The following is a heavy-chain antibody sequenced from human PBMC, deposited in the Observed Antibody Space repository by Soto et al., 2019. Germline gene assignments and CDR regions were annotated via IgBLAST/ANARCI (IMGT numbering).Heavy chain of an antibody. V-gene: IGHV3-30*18. J-gene: IGHJ6*02. CDR1: GFTFSSYG. CDR3: AKDKAAGNFGVYYYYGMDV. CDR2: FSYDGRNK. D-gene: IGHD1-1*01. Sequence: GGSLRLSCAASGFTFSSYGMHWVRQAPGKGLEWVAVFSYDGRNKYYADSVKGRLTISRDKSKNTLYLQMNSLRAEDTAVYYCAKDKAAGNFGVYYYYGMDVWGQGTTVTVSS.